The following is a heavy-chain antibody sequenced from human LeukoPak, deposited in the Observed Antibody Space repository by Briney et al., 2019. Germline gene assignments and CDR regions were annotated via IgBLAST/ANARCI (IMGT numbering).Heavy chain of an antibody. J-gene: IGHJ4*02. V-gene: IGHV3-30*03. Sequence: GGSLRLSCAASGFTFSSYGMHWVRQAPGKGLEWVAVISYDGSNKYYADSVKGRFTISRDNSKNTPYLQMNSLRAEDTAVYYCARSHYYDSSGSYYWGQGTLVTVSS. CDR1: GFTFSSYG. CDR2: ISYDGSNK. CDR3: ARSHYYDSSGSYY. D-gene: IGHD3-22*01.